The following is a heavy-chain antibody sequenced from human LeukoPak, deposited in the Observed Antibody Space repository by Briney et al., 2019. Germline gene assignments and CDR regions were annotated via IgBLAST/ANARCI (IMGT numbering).Heavy chain of an antibody. CDR2: MIWNSGKT. Sequence: GGSLRLSCAVSGFTSDDYGMHWVRQSPGKGLEWVSGMIWNSGKTGYADSVKGRFTISRDNSKNTLYLQMNSLRAEDTAVYYCAKERYNYDFWSGFDYWGQGTLVTVSS. CDR1: GFTSDDYG. V-gene: IGHV3-9*02. D-gene: IGHD3-3*01. CDR3: AKERYNYDFWSGFDY. J-gene: IGHJ4*02.